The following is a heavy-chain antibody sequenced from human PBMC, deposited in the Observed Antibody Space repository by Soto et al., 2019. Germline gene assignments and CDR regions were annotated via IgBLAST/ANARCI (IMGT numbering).Heavy chain of an antibody. Sequence: PSETLSLTCTVSGGSISSYYWSWIRQPPGKGLEWIGYIYYSGSTNYNPSLKSRVTISVDTSKNQFSLKLSSVTAADTAVYYCARESSPYYDFWSGYYTYYYYMDVWGKGTTVTVSS. D-gene: IGHD3-3*01. V-gene: IGHV4-59*01. CDR1: GGSISSYY. CDR2: IYYSGST. J-gene: IGHJ6*03. CDR3: ARESSPYYDFWSGYYTYYYYMDV.